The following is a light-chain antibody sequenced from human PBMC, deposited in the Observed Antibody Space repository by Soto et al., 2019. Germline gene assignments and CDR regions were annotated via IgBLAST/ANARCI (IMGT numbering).Light chain of an antibody. Sequence: DIVMTKSPLSLPVTPGEPASMSCRSSQSLLHSNGYNYLDWYLQKSGQSPQLLIYLGSTRASGVPDRFNGSGSGIDFTLKIRRVEAEDVGVYYCMQPLHTPWTFGQGTKVDIK. V-gene: IGKV2-28*01. CDR3: MQPLHTPWT. J-gene: IGKJ1*01. CDR1: QSLLHSNGYNY. CDR2: LGS.